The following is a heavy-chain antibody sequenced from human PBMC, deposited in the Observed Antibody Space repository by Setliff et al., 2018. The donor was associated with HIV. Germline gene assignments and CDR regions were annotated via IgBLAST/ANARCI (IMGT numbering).Heavy chain of an antibody. Sequence: PSETLFLTCTVSGGSISTYYWSWIRQPPGKGLEWIGSIYFTGSSDNKPSLKSRVTLSVDTSKHQFSLKLSSVTAADTAVYYCARVQMAYAAFDVWGQGTMVTVSS. V-gene: IGHV4-59*01. J-gene: IGHJ3*01. CDR3: ARVQMAYAAFDV. D-gene: IGHD4-17*01. CDR1: GGSISTYY. CDR2: IYFTGSS.